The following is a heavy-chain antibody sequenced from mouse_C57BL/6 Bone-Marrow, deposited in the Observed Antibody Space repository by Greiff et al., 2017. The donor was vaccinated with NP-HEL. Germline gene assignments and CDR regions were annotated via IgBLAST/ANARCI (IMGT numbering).Heavy chain of an antibody. V-gene: IGHV14-2*01. D-gene: IGHD1-1*01. J-gene: IGHJ4*01. CDR2: IDPEDGDT. Sequence: VQLQQSGAELVKPGASVKLSCTASGFNIKDYYMHWVKQRTEPGLEWIGRIDPEDGDTKYVPKFQGKATITADTSSNTAYLQLSSLTSEDTAVYYCARDYGSFYYYAMDYGGQGTSVTVSS. CDR1: GFNIKDYY. CDR3: ARDYGSFYYYAMDY.